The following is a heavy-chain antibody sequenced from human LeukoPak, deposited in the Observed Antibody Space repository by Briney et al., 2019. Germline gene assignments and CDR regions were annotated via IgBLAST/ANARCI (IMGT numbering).Heavy chain of an antibody. J-gene: IGHJ6*02. CDR2: IKQDGSEK. D-gene: IGHD6-13*01. CDR3: ARLAAAGGYYYYGMDV. Sequence: PGGSLRLSCAASGFTFSSYWMSWVRQAPGKGLEWVANIKQDGSEKYYVDSVKGRFTISRDNAKNSLYLQMNSLRTEDTAVYYCARLAAAGGYYYYGMDVWGQGTTVTVSS. CDR1: GFTFSSYW. V-gene: IGHV3-7*01.